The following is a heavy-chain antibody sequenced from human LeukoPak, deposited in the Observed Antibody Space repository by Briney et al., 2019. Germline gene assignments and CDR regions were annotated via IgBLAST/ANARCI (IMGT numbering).Heavy chain of an antibody. CDR1: GGSISSSSYY. V-gene: IGHV4-39*07. CDR2: SYYSGST. CDR3: ARLLRDGYNLVDY. D-gene: IGHD5-24*01. J-gene: IGHJ4*02. Sequence: ASETLSLTCTVSGGSISSSSYYGGWIRQPPGKGLEWIVRSYYSGSTYYNPSLKSRFTISVDTSKNQFSLKLSSVTAADTAVYYCARLLRDGYNLVDYWGQGTLVTVSS.